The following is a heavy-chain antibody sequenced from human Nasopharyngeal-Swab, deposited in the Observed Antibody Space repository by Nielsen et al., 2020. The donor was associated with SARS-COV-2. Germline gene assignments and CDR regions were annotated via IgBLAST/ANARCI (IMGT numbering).Heavy chain of an antibody. D-gene: IGHD3-9*01. CDR2: INTNTGNP. V-gene: IGHV7-4-1*02. CDR1: GYTFTSYA. Sequence: ASVKVSCKASGYTFTSYAMNWVRQAPGQGLEWMGWINTNTGNPTYAQGFTGRFVFSLDTSVSTAYLQISSLKAEDTDVYYCARDVPYYDILTGYYERKKMDVWGQGTTVTVSS. CDR3: ARDVPYYDILTGYYERKKMDV. J-gene: IGHJ6*02.